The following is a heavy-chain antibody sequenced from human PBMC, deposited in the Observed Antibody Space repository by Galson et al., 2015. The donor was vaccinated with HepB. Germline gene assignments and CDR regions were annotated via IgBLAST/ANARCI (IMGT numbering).Heavy chain of an antibody. Sequence: SLRLSCAASGFTFSNAWMRWVRQAPGKGLEWVGRIKSKTDGGTTDYAAPVKGRFTISRDDSKNTLYLQMNSLKTEDTAVYYCTTVRVRQWQPIFYWGQGTLVTVSS. CDR1: GFTFSNAW. V-gene: IGHV3-15*01. J-gene: IGHJ4*02. CDR3: TTVRVRQWQPIFY. D-gene: IGHD6-19*01. CDR2: IKSKTDGGTT.